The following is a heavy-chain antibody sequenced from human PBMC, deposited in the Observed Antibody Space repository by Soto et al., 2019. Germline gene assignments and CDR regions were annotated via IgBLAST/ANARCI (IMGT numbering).Heavy chain of an antibody. J-gene: IGHJ4*02. Sequence: QVQLVESGGGVVQPGRSLRLSCAASGFTFSSYAMHWVRQAPGKGLEWVAVISYDGSNKYYADSVKGRFTISRDNSKNTLYLQMHSLRAEDTAVYYCARVHGMGDGGYFDYWGQGTLVTVSS. CDR2: ISYDGSNK. CDR3: ARVHGMGDGGYFDY. V-gene: IGHV3-30-3*01. D-gene: IGHD2-21*02. CDR1: GFTFSSYA.